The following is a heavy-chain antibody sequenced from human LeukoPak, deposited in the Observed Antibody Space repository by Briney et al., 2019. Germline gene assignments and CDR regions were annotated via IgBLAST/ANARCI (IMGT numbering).Heavy chain of an antibody. CDR1: GFTFSSYG. V-gene: IGHV3-33*01. Sequence: GGSLRLSCAASGFTFSSYGMLWVRQAPGKGLEWVALIWFDGSYKYYVDSVKGRFTISRDNSKNTVYLQMNSLRAEDTALYCCARTTAATHGVFDYWGQGTLVTVSS. J-gene: IGHJ4*02. D-gene: IGHD2-15*01. CDR2: IWFDGSYK. CDR3: ARTTAATHGVFDY.